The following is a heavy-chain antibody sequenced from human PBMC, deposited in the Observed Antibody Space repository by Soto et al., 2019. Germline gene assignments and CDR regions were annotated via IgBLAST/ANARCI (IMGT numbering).Heavy chain of an antibody. CDR3: AKGLVSSSPLYNWFDP. V-gene: IGHV3-23*01. CDR2: ISGSGGST. J-gene: IGHJ5*02. Sequence: SGGSLRLSCAASGFTFSSYAMSWVRQAPGKGLEWVSAISGSGGSTYYADSVKGRFTISRDNSKNTLYLQMNSLRAEDTAVYYCAKGLVSSSPLYNWFDPWGQGTLVTVSS. CDR1: GFTFSSYA. D-gene: IGHD6-13*01.